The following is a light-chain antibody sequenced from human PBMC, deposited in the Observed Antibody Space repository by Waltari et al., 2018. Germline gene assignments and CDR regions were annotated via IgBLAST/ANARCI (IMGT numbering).Light chain of an antibody. Sequence: SSELSQDPAVSVALGQTVRITCQGDSLTLYYARRCRQKPGQSPALLIYGKNNRPSGIPDRFSASSSGNTASLTISGARAEDEGDYYCNTREISGDVVFGGGTKLTVL. CDR3: NTREISGDVV. J-gene: IGLJ2*01. V-gene: IGLV3-19*01. CDR2: GKN. CDR1: SLTLYY.